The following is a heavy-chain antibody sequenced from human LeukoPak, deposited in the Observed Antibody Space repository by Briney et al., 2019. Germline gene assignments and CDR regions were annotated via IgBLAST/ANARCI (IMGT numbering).Heavy chain of an antibody. D-gene: IGHD6-19*01. Sequence: SVKVSCKASGGTFSSYAISWVRQAPGQGLEWMGRTIPIFGTANYAQKFQGRVTITTDESTSTAYMELSSLRSEDTAVYYCARTGIAVAGGAEYFQHWGQGTLVTVSS. J-gene: IGHJ1*01. CDR2: TIPIFGTA. CDR3: ARTGIAVAGGAEYFQH. CDR1: GGTFSSYA. V-gene: IGHV1-69*05.